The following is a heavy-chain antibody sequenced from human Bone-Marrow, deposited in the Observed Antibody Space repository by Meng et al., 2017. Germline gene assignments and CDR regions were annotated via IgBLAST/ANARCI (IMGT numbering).Heavy chain of an antibody. CDR1: GFSFTSDP. D-gene: IGHD4-11*01. V-gene: IGHV3-64*01. CDR2: IYSDGKDT. CDR3: VREQYTL. Sequence: GESLKISCAGSGFSFTSDPMHWVRQAPGKGLEYVSGIYSDGKDTFYANSVRGRFIISRDISKNTLYLRMDGLRAEDTAVYYCVREQYTLWGQGTLVTVSS. J-gene: IGHJ4*02.